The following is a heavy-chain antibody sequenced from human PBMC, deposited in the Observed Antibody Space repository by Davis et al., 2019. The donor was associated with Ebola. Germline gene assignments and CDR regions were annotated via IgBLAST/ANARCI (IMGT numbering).Heavy chain of an antibody. Sequence: GESLKISCAVSGFTVSSNHMSWVRQAPGKGLEWVSVIYDQSTAYADAVRGRFIISRDKSNNTLYLEMNSLRVDDTAVYYCAKIPIAVVVAAEIDYWGQGTLVTVSS. CDR3: AKIPIAVVVAAEIDY. V-gene: IGHV3-53*05. CDR2: IYDQST. CDR1: GFTVSSNH. J-gene: IGHJ4*02. D-gene: IGHD2-15*01.